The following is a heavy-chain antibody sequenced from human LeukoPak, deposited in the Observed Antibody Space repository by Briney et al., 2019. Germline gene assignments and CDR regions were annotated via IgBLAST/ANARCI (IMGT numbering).Heavy chain of an antibody. CDR1: GYMFTKYG. CDR2: ISAYNGNT. CDR3: VIDRSYSSGWYPRVYFDY. Sequence: ASVKVSCKASGYMFTKYGFSWVRQAPGQGLEWMGWISAYNGNTKYAEKLQGRVTMTTDTSTSTADMELRSLRSDDTAVYYCVIDRSYSSGWYPRVYFDYWGQGTLVTVSS. V-gene: IGHV1-18*01. D-gene: IGHD6-19*01. J-gene: IGHJ4*02.